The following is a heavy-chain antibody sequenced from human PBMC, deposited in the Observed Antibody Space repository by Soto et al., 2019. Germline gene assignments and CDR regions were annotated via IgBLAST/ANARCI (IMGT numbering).Heavy chain of an antibody. Sequence: EVQLLESGGGLVQPGGSLRLSCGASGFTFSSYAMSWVRQAPGKGLEWVSAISDSGGSTYYADSMKGRFTISRDNSKNTLYLQMNSLRAEDTAIYYCAEDLTSTSRTPELWGQGTLVTVSS. CDR3: AEDLTSTSRTPEL. V-gene: IGHV3-23*01. CDR1: GFTFSSYA. CDR2: ISDSGGST. D-gene: IGHD2-2*01. J-gene: IGHJ4*02.